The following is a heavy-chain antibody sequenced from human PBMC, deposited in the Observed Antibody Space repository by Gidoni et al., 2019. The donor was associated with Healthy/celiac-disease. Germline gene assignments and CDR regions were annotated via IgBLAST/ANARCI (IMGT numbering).Heavy chain of an antibody. CDR3: AKDSQYCSGGSCYLNWYFDL. Sequence: EVQLLESGGGLVQPGGSLRLSCAASGFTFSSYAMSWVRQAPGTGLEWVSAISGSGGSTYYADSVKGRFTISRDNSKNTLYLQMNSLRAEDTAVYYCAKDSQYCSGGSCYLNWYFDLWGRGTLVTVSS. D-gene: IGHD2-15*01. V-gene: IGHV3-23*01. CDR1: GFTFSSYA. J-gene: IGHJ2*01. CDR2: ISGSGGST.